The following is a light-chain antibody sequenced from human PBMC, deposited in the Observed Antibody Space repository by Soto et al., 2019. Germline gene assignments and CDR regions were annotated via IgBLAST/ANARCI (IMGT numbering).Light chain of an antibody. CDR1: QSISSNF. V-gene: IGKV3-11*01. J-gene: IGKJ4*01. Sequence: EIVLTQSPGTLSLSPGEGATLSCRASQSISSNFLAWYQQKRGQAPRLLVYDASNRATGIPTRFSGSGSGTDFTLTISNLEPEDFAVYYCQQHISWPLTFGGGTKVDIK. CDR3: QQHISWPLT. CDR2: DAS.